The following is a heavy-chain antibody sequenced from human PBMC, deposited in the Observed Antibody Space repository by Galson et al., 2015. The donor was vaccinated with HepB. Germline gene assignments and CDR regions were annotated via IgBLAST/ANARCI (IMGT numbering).Heavy chain of an antibody. J-gene: IGHJ1*01. CDR3: AASQGRLPTRHFSH. V-gene: IGHV4-59*01. CDR1: GASMNSYY. Sequence: SETLSLTCTVSGASMNSYYWNWIRQTPGKGLEWIGCIFYSGATIYNPSLKSRLSISVDTSRMQFSLNLSSVTAADTAVYYCAASQGRLPTRHFSHWGQGTLVNVSS. CDR2: IFYSGAT. D-gene: IGHD6-25*01.